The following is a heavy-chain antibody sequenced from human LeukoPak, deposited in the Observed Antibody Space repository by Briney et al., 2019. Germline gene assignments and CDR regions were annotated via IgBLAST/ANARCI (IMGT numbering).Heavy chain of an antibody. V-gene: IGHV3-7*01. CDR1: GFTFSSYW. CDR2: IKQDGSEK. CDR3: ARDSAGAHEYSSGWGSYWYFDL. J-gene: IGHJ2*01. D-gene: IGHD6-19*01. Sequence: GGSLRLSCAASGFTFSSYWMSWVRQAPGKGLEWVANIKQDGSEKYYVDSVKGRFTISRDNAKNSLYLQMNSLRAEDTAVYYCARDSAGAHEYSSGWGSYWYFDLWGRGTLVTVSS.